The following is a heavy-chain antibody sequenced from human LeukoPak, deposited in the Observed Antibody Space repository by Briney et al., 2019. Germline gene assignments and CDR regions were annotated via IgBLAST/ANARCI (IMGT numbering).Heavy chain of an antibody. J-gene: IGHJ5*02. CDR2: INHSGST. CDR1: GGSFSGYY. Sequence: SETLSLTCAVYGGSFSGYYWSWIRQPPGKGLEWIGEINHSGSTNYNPSLKSRVTISVDTSKNQFSLKLSSVTAADTAAYYCARQFSFNWFDPWGQGTLVTVSS. CDR3: ARQFSFNWFDP. V-gene: IGHV4-34*01.